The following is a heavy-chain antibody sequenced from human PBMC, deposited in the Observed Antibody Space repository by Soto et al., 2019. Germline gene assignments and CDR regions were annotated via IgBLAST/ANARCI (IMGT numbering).Heavy chain of an antibody. CDR2: ISYDGSNK. D-gene: IGHD6-6*01. Sequence: GGSLRLSCAASGFTFSSYAMHWVRQAPGKGLEWVAVISYDGSNKYYADSVKGRFTISRDNSKNTLYLQMNSLRAEDTAVYYCAGEGIAARPGFDYWGQGTLVTVSS. J-gene: IGHJ4*02. V-gene: IGHV3-30-3*01. CDR3: AGEGIAARPGFDY. CDR1: GFTFSSYA.